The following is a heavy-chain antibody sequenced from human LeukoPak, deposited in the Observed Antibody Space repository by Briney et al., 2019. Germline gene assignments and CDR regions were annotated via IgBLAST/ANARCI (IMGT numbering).Heavy chain of an antibody. CDR1: GFSFTDCG. J-gene: IGHJ4*02. V-gene: IGHV3-23*05. Sequence: GGSLRVSCAASGFSFTDCGMGWVRQAPGKGLEWVSTISRTGAYTYYADSVKGRFSISRDNSKNTLYLQMASLRVEDTAIYYCAKLPAPGGDYVYFDSWGQGTLVTVPS. D-gene: IGHD3-16*01. CDR3: AKLPAPGGDYVYFDS. CDR2: ISRTGAYT.